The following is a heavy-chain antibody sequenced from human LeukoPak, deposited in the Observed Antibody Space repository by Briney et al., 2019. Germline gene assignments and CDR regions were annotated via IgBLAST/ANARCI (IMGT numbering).Heavy chain of an antibody. CDR2: IYSSGST. D-gene: IGHD2-2*01. CDR3: ARWISDTSSFDY. J-gene: IGHJ4*02. CDR1: GASISSGTYY. V-gene: IGHV4-61*02. Sequence: SEALSLTCTVSGASISSGTYYWSWIRQPAGKGLEWIGRIYSSGSTNYNPSLKSRVTMSLDTSKNQFSLNLNSVTAADTAVYYCARWISDTSSFDYWGQGTLVTVSS.